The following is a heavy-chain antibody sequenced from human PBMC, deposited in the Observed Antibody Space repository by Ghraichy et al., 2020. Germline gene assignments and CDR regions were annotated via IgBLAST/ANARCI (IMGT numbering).Heavy chain of an antibody. V-gene: IGHV3-15*01. CDR2: ITRKIDGEKT. J-gene: IGHJ4*02. Sequence: GESLNISCAASGFTFSNAWMSWVRQAPGKGLEWVGRITRKIDGEKTEYAAPVKGRFTISRDDSKNTVYLQMNSLKNEDTGVYHCGPLIAVSGFWGQGTLVTVSS. CDR1: GFTFSNAW. CDR3: GPLIAVSGF. D-gene: IGHD6-19*01.